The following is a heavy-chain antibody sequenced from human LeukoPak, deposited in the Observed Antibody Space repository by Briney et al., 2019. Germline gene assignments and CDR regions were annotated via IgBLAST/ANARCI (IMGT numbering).Heavy chain of an antibody. CDR2: IIPILGIA. CDR1: GGTFSSYA. V-gene: IGHV1-69*04. Sequence: GSSVKVSCKASGGTFSSYAISWVRQAPGQGLEWMGRIIPILGIANYAQKFQGRVTITADKSTSTAYMELSSLRSEDTAAYYCASSGVSSSWYLGAFDIWGQGTMVTVSS. D-gene: IGHD6-13*01. J-gene: IGHJ3*02. CDR3: ASSGVSSSWYLGAFDI.